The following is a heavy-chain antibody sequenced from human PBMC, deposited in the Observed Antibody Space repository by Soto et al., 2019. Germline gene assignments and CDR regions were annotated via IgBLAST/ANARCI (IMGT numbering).Heavy chain of an antibody. J-gene: IGHJ3*02. CDR2: INPNSGGT. CDR1: GYTFTGYY. CDR3: ASLYYGSGNAFDI. V-gene: IGHV1-2*04. Sequence: GASVKVSCKTSGYTFTGYYMHCVRQAPGQGLEWMGWINPNSGGTNYAQKLQGWVTMTRDTSISTAYMELSRLRSDDTAVYYCASLYYGSGNAFDIWGQGTMVTVSS. D-gene: IGHD3-10*01.